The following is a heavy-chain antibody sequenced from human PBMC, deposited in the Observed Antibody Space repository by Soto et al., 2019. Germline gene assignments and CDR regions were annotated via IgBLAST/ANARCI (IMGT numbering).Heavy chain of an antibody. CDR2: INPGNGNT. J-gene: IGHJ4*02. CDR3: ARGGYFDSSNYLAY. V-gene: IGHV1-3*01. D-gene: IGHD3-22*01. Sequence: ASVKVSCKASGYTFTSYGINWVRQAPGRGLEWMGWINPGNGNTKCSQQFQGRVIIDRDTSASTAYMELSSLRPEDTAVYSWARGGYFDSSNYLAYWGLGTLVTVSS. CDR1: GYTFTSYG.